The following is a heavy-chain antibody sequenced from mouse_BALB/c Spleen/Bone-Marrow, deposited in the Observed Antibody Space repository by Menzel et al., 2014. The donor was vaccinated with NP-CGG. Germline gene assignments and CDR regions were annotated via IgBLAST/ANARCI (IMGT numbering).Heavy chain of an antibody. V-gene: IGHV5-6-5*01. CDR3: ARGREVRRGAWFAY. CDR2: ISSGGST. CDR1: GFTFSSYA. D-gene: IGHD2-14*01. J-gene: IGHJ3*01. Sequence: EVKLVESGGGLVKPGGSLKLSCAASGFTFSSYAMSWVRQTPEKRLEWVASISSGGSTYYPDSVKGRFTVSRDNARNILYLQMSSLRSEDTAMYYCARGREVRRGAWFAYWGQGTLVTVSA.